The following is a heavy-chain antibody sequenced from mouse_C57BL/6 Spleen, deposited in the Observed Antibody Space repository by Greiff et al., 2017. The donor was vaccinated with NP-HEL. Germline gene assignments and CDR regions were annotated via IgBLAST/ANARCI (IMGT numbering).Heavy chain of an antibody. J-gene: IGHJ4*01. D-gene: IGHD2-1*01. CDR2: IYPGSGNT. CDR3: ASPYGNYEAMDY. Sequence: QVQLQQSGAELVRPGASVKLSCKASGYTFTDYYINWVKQRPGQGLEWIARIYPGSGNTYYNEKFKGKATLTAEKSSSTAYMQLSSLTSEDSAVYLCASPYGNYEAMDYWGQGTSVTVSS. CDR1: GYTFTDYY. V-gene: IGHV1-76*01.